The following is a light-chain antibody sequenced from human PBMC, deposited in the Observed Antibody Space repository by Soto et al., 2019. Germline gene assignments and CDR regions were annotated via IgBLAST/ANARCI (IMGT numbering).Light chain of an antibody. Sequence: QSVLTQPASVSGSPGQSIAISCTGTSSDVGGYNYVSWYQQHPGKVPKLLINDVSNRPSGVSSRFSGSKSGNTASLTISGLQAEDEADYYCSSYTISSTYVFGSGTQVTVL. CDR3: SSYTISSTYV. CDR1: SSDVGGYNY. CDR2: DVS. V-gene: IGLV2-14*01. J-gene: IGLJ1*01.